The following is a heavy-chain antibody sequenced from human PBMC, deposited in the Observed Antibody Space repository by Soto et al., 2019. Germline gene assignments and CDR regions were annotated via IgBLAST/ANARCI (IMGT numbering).Heavy chain of an antibody. V-gene: IGHV4-39*01. J-gene: IGHJ3*02. CDR1: GDSITSNSYF. Sequence: SETLSLTCTVSGDSITSNSYFWAWIRQPPGKGLEWIGSIYYSGTTYYNPSLKSRVTISVDRSKNQFSLKLSSVTAADTAVYYCARVSLYVHFDAFDIWGQGTMVTVSS. CDR2: IYYSGTT. CDR3: ARVSLYVHFDAFDI. D-gene: IGHD3-10*02.